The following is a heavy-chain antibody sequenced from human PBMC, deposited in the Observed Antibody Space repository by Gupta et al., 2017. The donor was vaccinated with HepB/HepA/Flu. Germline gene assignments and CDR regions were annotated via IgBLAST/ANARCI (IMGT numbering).Heavy chain of an antibody. CDR2: ISSSSSTI. V-gene: IGHV3-48*02. D-gene: IGHD3-3*01. Sequence: EVQLVESGGGLVQPGGSLRLSCAASGFTFSSYSMNWLRQAPGKGLEWVSYISSSSSTIYYADSVKGRFTISRDNAKNSLYLQMNSLRDEDTAVYYCARVNYDFWSGYYLGGDYWGQGTLVTVSS. J-gene: IGHJ4*02. CDR3: ARVNYDFWSGYYLGGDY. CDR1: GFTFSSYS.